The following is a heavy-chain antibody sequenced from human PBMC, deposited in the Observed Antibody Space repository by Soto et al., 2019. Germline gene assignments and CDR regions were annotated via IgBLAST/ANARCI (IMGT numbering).Heavy chain of an antibody. CDR1: GGSISSGGYY. CDR3: ARDGGRLLGGNWFDP. CDR2: IYYSGST. V-gene: IGHV4-31*03. D-gene: IGHD3-22*01. Sequence: SETLSLTCTVSGGSISSGGYYWNWIRQHPGKGLEWIGDIYYSGSTYYNPSLKSRVTISVDTSKNQFSLKLSSVTAADTAVYYCARDGGRLLGGNWFDPWGQGTLVTVSS. J-gene: IGHJ5*02.